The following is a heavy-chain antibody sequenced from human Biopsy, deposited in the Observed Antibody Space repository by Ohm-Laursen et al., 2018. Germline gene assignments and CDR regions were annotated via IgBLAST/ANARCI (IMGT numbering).Heavy chain of an antibody. CDR1: GFTFDDYA. V-gene: IGHV3-9*01. J-gene: IGHJ6*02. CDR2: ISWHSGR. Sequence: RSLRLSCTASGFTFDDYAMHWVRQAPGKGLEWVSGISWHSGRGYADSVKGRFTISRDNAKKLLYLQMNSLRAEDTALYYCAKDVRVKVQLDGMDVWGQGTTVTVSS. D-gene: IGHD1-1*01. CDR3: AKDVRVKVQLDGMDV.